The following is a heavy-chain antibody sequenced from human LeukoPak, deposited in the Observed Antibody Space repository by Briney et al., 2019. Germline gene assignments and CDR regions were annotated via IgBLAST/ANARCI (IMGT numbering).Heavy chain of an antibody. J-gene: IGHJ3*02. D-gene: IGHD2-8*01. Sequence: GGSLRLSCAASGFTFSSYAMSWARQAPGKGPEWVSEISGSGGSTYYADSVKGRFTISRDNSKNTLYLQMNSPRAEDTAVYYCVKERAIVLVVYGGAFDIWGQGTMVTVSS. CDR1: GFTFSSYA. CDR3: VKERAIVLVVYGGAFDI. CDR2: ISGSGGST. V-gene: IGHV3-23*01.